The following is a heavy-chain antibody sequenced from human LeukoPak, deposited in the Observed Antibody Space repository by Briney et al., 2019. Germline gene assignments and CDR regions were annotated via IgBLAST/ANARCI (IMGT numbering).Heavy chain of an antibody. D-gene: IGHD6-13*01. Sequence: GRSLRLSCAASGFTFDDYAMHWVRQAPGKGLEWVSGISWNSGSIGYADSVKGRFTISRDNAKNSLYLQMNSLRAEDTALYYCAKGFGCSSSWYVSYFDYWGQGTLVTVSS. J-gene: IGHJ4*02. CDR3: AKGFGCSSSWYVSYFDY. CDR2: ISWNSGSI. V-gene: IGHV3-9*01. CDR1: GFTFDDYA.